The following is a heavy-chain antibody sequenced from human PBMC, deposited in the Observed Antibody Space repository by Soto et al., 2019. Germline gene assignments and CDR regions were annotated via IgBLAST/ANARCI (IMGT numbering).Heavy chain of an antibody. CDR1: GFTFSRSW. Sequence: EVQLVESGGGLVQPGGSLRLSCAASGFTFSRSWMNWVRQAPGKGLEWVANIKEDGSEKDYVDSVKGRFTISRDNAKNSLSLQMNRLRAEDTAVYYCAKLNDDARSLGIWGQGTMVTVSS. J-gene: IGHJ3*02. D-gene: IGHD1-1*01. CDR2: IKEDGSEK. V-gene: IGHV3-7*01. CDR3: AKLNDDARSLGI.